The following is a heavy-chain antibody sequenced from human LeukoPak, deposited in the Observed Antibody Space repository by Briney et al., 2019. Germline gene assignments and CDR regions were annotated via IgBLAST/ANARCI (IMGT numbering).Heavy chain of an antibody. Sequence: GASVKVSCKASGYTFTSYGINWVRQAPGQGLEWMGGISADNGNTNYAQKLQGRVTMTTDTSTSTAYMELRSLRSDDTAVYYCLTGDSSGWHWGQGTLVTVSS. J-gene: IGHJ4*02. V-gene: IGHV1-18*01. CDR2: ISADNGNT. D-gene: IGHD6-19*01. CDR3: LTGDSSGWH. CDR1: GYTFTSYG.